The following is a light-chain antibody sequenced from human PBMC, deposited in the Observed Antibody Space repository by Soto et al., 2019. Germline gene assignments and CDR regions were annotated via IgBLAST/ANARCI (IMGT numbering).Light chain of an antibody. CDR2: DSS. V-gene: IGKV3-11*01. J-gene: IGKJ2*01. Sequence: EIVLTQSPATLSLSPGERATLSCRASQSVSSYFAWYQQKPGQAPRLLIYDSSNRAAGIPARFSGSGSGTYFTLTISILAPEDFAVYCCQQRSNWITFGQGTKLELK. CDR1: QSVSSY. CDR3: QQRSNWIT.